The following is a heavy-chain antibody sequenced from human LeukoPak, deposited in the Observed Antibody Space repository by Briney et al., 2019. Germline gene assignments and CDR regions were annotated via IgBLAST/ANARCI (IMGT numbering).Heavy chain of an antibody. V-gene: IGHV5-51*01. J-gene: IGHJ4*02. Sequence: GESLKISCKGSGYSFTSSWIAWVRQMPGKGLEWMGIIFPADSDTRYSPSFQGQVTISADKSISVAYLQWSSLQASDTAIYYCARQIHCNGSSCHNYWGQGTLVTVSS. CDR1: GYSFTSSW. D-gene: IGHD2-15*01. CDR3: ARQIHCNGSSCHNY. CDR2: IFPADSDT.